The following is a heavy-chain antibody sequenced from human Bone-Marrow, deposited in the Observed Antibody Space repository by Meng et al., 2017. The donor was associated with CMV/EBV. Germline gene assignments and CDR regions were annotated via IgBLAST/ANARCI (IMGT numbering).Heavy chain of an antibody. CDR3: AKDFWSGYNNYYYGMDV. J-gene: IGHJ6*02. Sequence: GESLKISCAASGFTFSSYAMSWVRQAPGKGLEWVSVIYSGGSSTYYADSVKGRFTISRDNSKNTLYLQMNSLRAEDTAVYYCAKDFWSGYNNYYYGMDVWGQGTTVTVSS. CDR1: GFTFSSYA. V-gene: IGHV3-23*03. D-gene: IGHD3-3*01. CDR2: IYSGGSST.